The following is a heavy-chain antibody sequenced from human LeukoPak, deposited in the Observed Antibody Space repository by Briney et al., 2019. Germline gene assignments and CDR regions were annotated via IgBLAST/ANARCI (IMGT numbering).Heavy chain of an antibody. J-gene: IGHJ4*02. V-gene: IGHV4-61*05. CDR3: ARGRGWLQSTPFDY. D-gene: IGHD5-24*01. Sequence: SETLSLTCTVSGGSISSSSYYWGWIRQPPGKGLEWIGYIYYSGSTNYNPSLKSRVTISVDTSKNQFSLKLSSVTAADTAVYYCARGRGWLQSTPFDYWGQGTLVTVSS. CDR2: IYYSGST. CDR1: GGSISSSSYY.